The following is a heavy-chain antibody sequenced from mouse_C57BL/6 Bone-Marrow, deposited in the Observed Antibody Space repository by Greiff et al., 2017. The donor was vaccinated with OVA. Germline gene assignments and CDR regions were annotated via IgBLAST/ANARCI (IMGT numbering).Heavy chain of an antibody. D-gene: IGHD1-1*01. Sequence: VQLQQSGAELVRPGTSVKLSCKASGYTFTSYWMHWVKQRPGQGLEWIGVIDPSDSYTNYNQKFKGKATLTVDTSSSTAYMQLSSLTSEDSAVDYCARPDYYGSSGWYFDVWGTGTTVTVSS. CDR1: GYTFTSYW. V-gene: IGHV1-59*01. CDR3: ARPDYYGSSGWYFDV. CDR2: IDPSDSYT. J-gene: IGHJ1*03.